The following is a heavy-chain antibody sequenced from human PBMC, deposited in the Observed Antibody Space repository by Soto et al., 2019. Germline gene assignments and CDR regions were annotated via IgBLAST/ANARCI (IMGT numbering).Heavy chain of an antibody. V-gene: IGHV4-39*01. CDR3: ASDTMTTAYYYYCMDV. CDR1: GGSISSSSYY. CDR2: IYYSGST. J-gene: IGHJ6*04. D-gene: IGHD4-4*01. Sequence: PSETLSLTCTVSGGSISSSSYYWGWIRQPPGKGLEWIGSIYYSGSTYYNPSLKSRVTISVDTSKNQFSLKLSSVTAADTAVYYCASDTMTTAYYYYCMDVWGKGTTVTVAS.